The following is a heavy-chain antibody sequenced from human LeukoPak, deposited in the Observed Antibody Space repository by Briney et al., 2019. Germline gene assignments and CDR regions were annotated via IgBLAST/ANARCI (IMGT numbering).Heavy chain of an antibody. CDR2: IIPIFGTA. V-gene: IGHV1-69*13. J-gene: IGHJ6*02. D-gene: IGHD2-2*01. Sequence: ASVKVSCKASGGTFSSYAISWVRQAPGQGLEWMGGIIPIFGTANYAQKFQGRVTITADESTSTAYMELSSLRSEDTAVYYCARDHFGVPASYYYYYGMDVWGQGTTVTVSS. CDR1: GGTFSSYA. CDR3: ARDHFGVPASYYYYYGMDV.